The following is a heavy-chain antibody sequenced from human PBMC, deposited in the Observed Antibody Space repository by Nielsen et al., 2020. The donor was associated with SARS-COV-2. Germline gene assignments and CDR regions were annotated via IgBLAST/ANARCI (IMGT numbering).Heavy chain of an antibody. J-gene: IGHJ4*02. Sequence: LKISCAASGFTFSSYWMSWVRQAPGKGLEWVANIKQDGSEKYYVDSVKGRFTISRDNAKNSLYLQMNSLRAEDTAVYYCARECIAAAGTTDYWGQGTLVTVSS. CDR3: ARECIAAAGTTDY. V-gene: IGHV3-7*01. CDR1: GFTFSSYW. CDR2: IKQDGSEK. D-gene: IGHD6-13*01.